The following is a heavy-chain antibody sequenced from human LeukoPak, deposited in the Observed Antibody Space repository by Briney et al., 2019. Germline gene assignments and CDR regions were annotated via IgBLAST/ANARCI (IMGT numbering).Heavy chain of an antibody. D-gene: IGHD6-19*01. V-gene: IGHV3-30*02. J-gene: IGHJ1*01. CDR1: GFTFSSYG. CDR2: IRYDGSNK. Sequence: TGGSLRLSCAASGFTFSSYGMHWVRQAPGKGLEWVAFIRYDGSNKYYADSVKGRFTISRDNSKNTLYLQMNSLRAEDTAVYYCPKGPYSSGWYRSAEYFQHWGQGTLVTVSS. CDR3: PKGPYSSGWYRSAEYFQH.